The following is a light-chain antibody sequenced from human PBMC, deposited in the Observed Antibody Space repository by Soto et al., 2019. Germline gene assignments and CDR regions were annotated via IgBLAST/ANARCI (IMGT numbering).Light chain of an antibody. CDR3: HQASSFPYT. CDR2: AAS. Sequence: DIQMTQSPSSVSASVGDTINITCRASQDIKKWLAWYQQKPGKAPKVLIYAASNLERGVSSMFSGSGAGTEFSLTISILQTEDFATYFCHQASSFPYTFGPGTKVDIK. CDR1: QDIKKW. V-gene: IGKV1-12*01. J-gene: IGKJ3*01.